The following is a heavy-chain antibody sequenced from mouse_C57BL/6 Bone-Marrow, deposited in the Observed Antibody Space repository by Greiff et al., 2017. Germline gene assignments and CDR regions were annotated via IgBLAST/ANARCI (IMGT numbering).Heavy chain of an antibody. J-gene: IGHJ2*01. CDR3: ARTNDGYWDYFAY. D-gene: IGHD2-3*01. V-gene: IGHV1-59*01. CDR1: GYTFTSYW. CDR2: IDPSDSYT. Sequence: QVQLQQPGAELVRPGTSVKLSCKASGYTFTSYWMHWVKQRPGQGLEWIGVIDPSDSYTNYTQKFKGKATLTADKSSSTAYMQLSSLTSEDSSVYFCARTNDGYWDYFAYWGQGTTLTVSS.